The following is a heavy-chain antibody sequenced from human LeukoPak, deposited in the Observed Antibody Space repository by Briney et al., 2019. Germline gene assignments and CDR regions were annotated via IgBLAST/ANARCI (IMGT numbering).Heavy chain of an antibody. D-gene: IGHD5-18*01. J-gene: IGHJ4*02. CDR2: IKQDGSET. CDR3: ARGGSGYSYGKIDS. Sequence: QSGGSLRLSCAASGFTFSNYWINWVRQAPGKGLEWVANIKQDGSETYCVDSVKGRFTFSRDNAKNSLYLQMNSLRDEDTAVYYCARGGSGYSYGKIDSWGQGILVTVSS. V-gene: IGHV3-7*01. CDR1: GFTFSNYW.